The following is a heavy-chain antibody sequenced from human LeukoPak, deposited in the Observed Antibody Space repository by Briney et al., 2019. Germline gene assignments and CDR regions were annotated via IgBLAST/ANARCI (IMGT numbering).Heavy chain of an antibody. CDR1: GYSFTSYW. Sequence: GESLKISCKGSGYSFTSYWIGWVRQMPGKGLEWMGIIYPGDSDTRYSPSFQGQVTISADKSISTAYLQWSSLKASDTAMYYCARRLYRGYDKNWFDPWGQGTLVTVSS. CDR3: ARRLYRGYDKNWFDP. CDR2: IYPGDSDT. V-gene: IGHV5-51*01. J-gene: IGHJ5*02. D-gene: IGHD5-12*01.